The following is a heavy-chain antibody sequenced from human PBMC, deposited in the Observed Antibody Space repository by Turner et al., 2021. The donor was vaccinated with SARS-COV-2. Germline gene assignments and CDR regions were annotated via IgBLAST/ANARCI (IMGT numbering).Heavy chain of an antibody. CDR3: ARGFDY. CDR1: GASITSYY. V-gene: IGHV4-59*08. Sequence: QVQLQDSGPGLVKPSETLSLTCIVSGASITSYYWSWIRQPPGRGLEWIGYTSYSGSTKYNSSLKSRVTMSTDTSRNQFSLKLNSVTAADTAVYYCARGFDYWGQGTLVTVSS. CDR2: TSYSGST. J-gene: IGHJ4*02.